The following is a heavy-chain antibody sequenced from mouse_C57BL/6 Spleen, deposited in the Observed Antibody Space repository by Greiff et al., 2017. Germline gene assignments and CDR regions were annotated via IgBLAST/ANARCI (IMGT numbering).Heavy chain of an antibody. CDR2: IDPSDSYT. CDR1: GYTFTSYW. V-gene: IGHV1-59*01. J-gene: IGHJ2*01. CDR3: ARSGQLRPPVDD. Sequence: VQLQQPGAELVRPGTSVKLSCKASGYTFTSYWLHWVKQRPGQGLEWIGVIDPSDSYTNYNQKFKGKATLTVDTSSSTAYMQLSSLTSEDSAVYYCARSGQLRPPVDDWGQGTTLTVSA. D-gene: IGHD3-2*02.